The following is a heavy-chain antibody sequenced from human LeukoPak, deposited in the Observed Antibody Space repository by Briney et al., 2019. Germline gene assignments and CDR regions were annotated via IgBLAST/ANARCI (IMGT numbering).Heavy chain of an antibody. CDR2: IAQDGGEK. CDR3: AREGSGIKNIDWFDP. V-gene: IGHV3-7*01. CDR1: GFTFSSSF. Sequence: GGSLRLFCAASGFTFSSSFMSWVRQTPGKGLEWVANIAQDGGEKNYVVSVGGRFPISRDNAKNSLYLEMNLLRAEGTAVYYCAREGSGIKNIDWFDPWGQGTLVTVSS. D-gene: IGHD3-10*01. J-gene: IGHJ5*02.